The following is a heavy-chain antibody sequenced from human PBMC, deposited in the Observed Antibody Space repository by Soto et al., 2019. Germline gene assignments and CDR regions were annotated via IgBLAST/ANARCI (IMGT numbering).Heavy chain of an antibody. Sequence: QLQLQESGPGLVKPSETLSLTCTVSGGSISSSSYYWGWIRQPPGKGLEWIGSIFYSGSTFYNPSLNRPGTLSVGTSKYQFSPKLSSVTPADTAMYYCGCIFSGRYNYGFYYYGMDVWGQGTTVTVSS. CDR2: IFYSGST. CDR1: GGSISSSSYY. J-gene: IGHJ6*02. V-gene: IGHV4-39*01. D-gene: IGHD5-18*01. CDR3: GCIFSGRYNYGFYYYGMDV.